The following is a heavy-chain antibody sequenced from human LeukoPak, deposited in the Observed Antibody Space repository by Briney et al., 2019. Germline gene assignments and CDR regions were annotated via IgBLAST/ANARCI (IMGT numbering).Heavy chain of an antibody. Sequence: GGSLRLSCAASGFTFSTYSMNWVRQAPGKGLEWVSYISSSGTTIYYADSVKGRFTISRDNAKNSLYLQMNSLRAEDTAVYYCGRQNYVFGGGEWEGYNRAVWEKGPRVTISS. CDR2: ISSSGTTI. V-gene: IGHV3-48*04. CDR1: GFTFSTYS. J-gene: IGHJ6*03. CDR3: GRQNYVFGGGEWEGYNRAV. D-gene: IGHD3-16*01.